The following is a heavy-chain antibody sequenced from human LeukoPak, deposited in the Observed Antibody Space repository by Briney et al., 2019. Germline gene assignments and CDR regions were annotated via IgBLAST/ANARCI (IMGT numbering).Heavy chain of an antibody. D-gene: IGHD2-8*01. CDR2: ISHRGST. CDR1: GGSFSGYY. CDR3: ATEGLGYCTNGVCYNGY. J-gene: IGHJ4*02. Sequence: PSETLSLTCAVYGGSFSGYYWSWIRQPPGKGREWIGEISHRGSTNYNPSLKSRVTISVDTSKNQFSLKLSSVTAADTAVYYCATEGLGYCTNGVCYNGYWGQGTLVTVSS. V-gene: IGHV4-34*01.